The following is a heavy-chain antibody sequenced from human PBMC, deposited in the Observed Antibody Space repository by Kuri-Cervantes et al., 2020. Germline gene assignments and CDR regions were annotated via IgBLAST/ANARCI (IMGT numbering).Heavy chain of an antibody. Sequence: ASVKVSCKASGYTLGSYGFTWVRQAPGQGLEWMGWFSPYNGDTKSAQNFQGRVNMTTDTSTSTAYMELRSLRSDDTAVYYCTRSMVRGVPDYWGQGTLVTVSS. CDR1: GYTLGSYG. CDR2: FSPYNGDT. D-gene: IGHD3-10*01. CDR3: TRSMVRGVPDY. V-gene: IGHV1-18*01. J-gene: IGHJ4*02.